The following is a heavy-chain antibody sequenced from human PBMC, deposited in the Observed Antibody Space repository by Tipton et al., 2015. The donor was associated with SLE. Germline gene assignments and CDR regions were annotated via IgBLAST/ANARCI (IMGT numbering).Heavy chain of an antibody. D-gene: IGHD5-12*01. J-gene: IGHJ5*02. Sequence: TLSLTCTVSGGSISSFYWSWIRQPPGKGLEWIGYIDYSGSTYYTLSLKSRVTMSVDTSKNQFFLKLTSVTAADTAVYYCARDIGYSATWYWFDPWGRGTLVTVSS. CDR3: ARDIGYSATWYWFDP. V-gene: IGHV4-59*12. CDR2: IDYSGST. CDR1: GGSISSFY.